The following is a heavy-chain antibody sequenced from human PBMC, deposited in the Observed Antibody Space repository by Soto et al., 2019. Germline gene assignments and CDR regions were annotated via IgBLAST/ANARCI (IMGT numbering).Heavy chain of an antibody. Sequence: PGESLKISCKASGYSFTNYWIGWVRQMPGKGLELMGIMYPGDSDTRYSPSFRGQVTISADKSISTVYLQMNSLRAEDTAVYYCVRDLYYYDHWLDPWGQGTLVTVSS. J-gene: IGHJ5*02. CDR1: GYSFTNYW. D-gene: IGHD3-22*01. CDR3: VRDLYYYDHWLDP. CDR2: MYPGDSDT. V-gene: IGHV5-51*01.